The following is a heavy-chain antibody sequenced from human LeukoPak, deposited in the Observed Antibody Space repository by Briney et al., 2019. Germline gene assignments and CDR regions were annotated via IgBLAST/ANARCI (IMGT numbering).Heavy chain of an antibody. CDR3: ARADGDYYYYGMDV. CDR1: GGSVSSGSYY. Sequence: SETLSLTCTVSGGSVSSGSYYWSWIRQPPGKGLEWIGYIYYSGSTYYNPSLKSRVTISVDTSKNQFSLKLSSVTAADTAVYYCARADGDYYYYGMDVWGQGTTVTVSS. J-gene: IGHJ6*02. CDR2: IYYSGST. D-gene: IGHD4-17*01. V-gene: IGHV4-61*01.